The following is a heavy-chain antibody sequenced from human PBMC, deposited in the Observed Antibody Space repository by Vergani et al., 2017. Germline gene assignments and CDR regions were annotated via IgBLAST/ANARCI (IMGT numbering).Heavy chain of an antibody. CDR3: ARLKIVVVPLPNYYYMDV. CDR1: GFTFSSYS. V-gene: IGHV3-21*01. D-gene: IGHD2-2*01. Sequence: EVQLVESGGGLVKPGGSLRLSCAASGFTFSSYSMNWVRQAPGKGLEWVSSISSGSSYIYYADSVKGRFTISRDNAKNSLYLQMNSLRAEDTAVYYCARLKIVVVPLPNYYYMDVWGKXP. CDR2: ISSGSSYI. J-gene: IGHJ6*03.